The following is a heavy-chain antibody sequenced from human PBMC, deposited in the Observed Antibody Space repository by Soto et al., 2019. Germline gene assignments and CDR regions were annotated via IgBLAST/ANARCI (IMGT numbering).Heavy chain of an antibody. D-gene: IGHD3-10*01. CDR3: ARDQSYYMVRGVITYYFDY. Sequence: GGSLRLSCAASGFTFSSYAMHWVRQAPGKGLEWVAVISYDGSNKYYADSVKGRFTISRDNSKNTLYLQMNSLRAEDTAVYYCARDQSYYMVRGVITYYFDYWGQGTLVTVSS. V-gene: IGHV3-30-3*01. J-gene: IGHJ4*02. CDR2: ISYDGSNK. CDR1: GFTFSSYA.